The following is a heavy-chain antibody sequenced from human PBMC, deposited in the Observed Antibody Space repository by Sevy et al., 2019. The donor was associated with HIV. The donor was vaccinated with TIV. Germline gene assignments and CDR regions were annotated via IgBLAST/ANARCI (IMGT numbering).Heavy chain of an antibody. CDR1: GFTFRTYG. CDR2: ISYDGSKI. V-gene: IGHV3-30*03. J-gene: IGHJ4*02. Sequence: GGSLRLSCAASGFTFRTYGIHWVRQAPGKGLEWVALISYDGSKIFYMNSGKGRFTVSRDNSRNALYLQMNSLRPEDTAVYDCAVWPGGQTGHYLKSDSWGQGTLVTVSS. D-gene: IGHD3-9*01. CDR3: AVWPGGQTGHYLKSDS.